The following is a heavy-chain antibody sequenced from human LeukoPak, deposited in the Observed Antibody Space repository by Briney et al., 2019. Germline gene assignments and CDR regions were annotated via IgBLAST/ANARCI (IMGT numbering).Heavy chain of an antibody. CDR2: IYHSGST. D-gene: IGHD2-2*01. CDR3: ARAVVPAAIGALDI. Sequence: SETLSLTCAVSGGSISSGGYSWSWIRQPPGKGLEWIGYIYHSGSTYYNPSLKSRVTISVDRSKNQFSLKLSSVTAADTAVYYCARAVVPAAIGALDIWGQGTMVTVSS. J-gene: IGHJ3*02. CDR1: GGSISSGGYS. V-gene: IGHV4-30-2*01.